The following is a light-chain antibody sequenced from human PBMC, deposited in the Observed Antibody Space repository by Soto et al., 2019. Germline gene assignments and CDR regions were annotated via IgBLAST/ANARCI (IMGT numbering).Light chain of an antibody. Sequence: EIVLTQSPGTLSLSPGERATLSCRASQSVSSSYLAWYQQKPGQAPRLLIYGASSRATGIPDRFSGSGSGTGFPLTISRLEPEDFAVYYCQQYGSSPPWTFGQGTKVEIK. CDR3: QQYGSSPPWT. CDR2: GAS. CDR1: QSVSSSY. V-gene: IGKV3-20*01. J-gene: IGKJ1*01.